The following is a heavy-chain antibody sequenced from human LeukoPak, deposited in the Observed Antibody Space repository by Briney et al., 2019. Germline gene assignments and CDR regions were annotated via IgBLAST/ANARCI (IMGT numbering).Heavy chain of an antibody. J-gene: IGHJ4*02. CDR3: ASTNWGPVY. CDR1: GFTFSSYA. Sequence: PGRSLRLSCAASGFTFSSYAMHWVRQAPGKGLEWVAVISYDGSNKYYADSVKGRFTISRDNSKNTLYLQMNSLRAEDTAVYYCASTNWGPVYWGQGTLVTVSS. CDR2: ISYDGSNK. D-gene: IGHD7-27*01. V-gene: IGHV3-30-3*01.